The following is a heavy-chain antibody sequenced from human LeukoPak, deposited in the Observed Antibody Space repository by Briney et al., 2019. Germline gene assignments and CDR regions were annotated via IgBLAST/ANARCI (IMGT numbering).Heavy chain of an antibody. J-gene: IGHJ6*03. CDR1: GGSINSSNSY. D-gene: IGHD6-19*01. V-gene: IGHV4-39*07. CDR3: ARGAIAVAGRIAYYYYYMDV. Sequence: PSETLTLTCSVSGGSINSSNSYWAWIRQSPGKGLEWIANIYYTGSTYYNPSLKSRVTISVDTSKNQFSLKLSSVTAADTAVYYCARGAIAVAGRIAYYYYYMDVWGKGTTVTVSS. CDR2: IYYTGST.